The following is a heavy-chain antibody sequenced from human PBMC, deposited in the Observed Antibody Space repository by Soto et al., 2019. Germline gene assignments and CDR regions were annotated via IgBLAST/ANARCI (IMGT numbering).Heavy chain of an antibody. J-gene: IGHJ6*02. Sequence: PSETLSLTCTVSGGSISSYYWSWIRQPPGKGLEWIGYIYYSGSTNYNPSLKSRVTISVDTSKNQFSLKLSSVTAADTAVYYCARDSNWGYYYYYGMDVWGQGTTVTVSS. D-gene: IGHD7-27*01. V-gene: IGHV4-59*01. CDR3: ARDSNWGYYYYYGMDV. CDR1: GGSISSYY. CDR2: IYYSGST.